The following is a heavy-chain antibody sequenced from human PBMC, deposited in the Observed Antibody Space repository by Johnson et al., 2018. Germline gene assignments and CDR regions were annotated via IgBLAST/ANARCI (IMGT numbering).Heavy chain of an antibody. V-gene: IGHV3-30*18. Sequence: QVQLVESGGGVVQPGRSLRLSCAASGFTFSGYGMPWVRQAPGKGLEWVAVISDDGTNKNYADAGKGRLIFSRDYTKNTLYLEMNSLRPEETAGYYCGKERGYYDTSAYYESYYYQYYGMDVWGQATTVTVSS. CDR2: ISDDGTNK. CDR1: GFTFSGYG. D-gene: IGHD3-22*01. CDR3: GKERGYYDTSAYYESYYYQYYGMDV. J-gene: IGHJ6*02.